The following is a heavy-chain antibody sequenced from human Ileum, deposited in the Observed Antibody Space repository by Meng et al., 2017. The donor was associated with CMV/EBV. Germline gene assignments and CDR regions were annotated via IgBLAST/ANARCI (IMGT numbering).Heavy chain of an antibody. D-gene: IGHD2-15*01. J-gene: IGHJ4*02. V-gene: IGHV3-23*03. CDR1: GFTFSKYA. CDR3: AKQRVVASIWAPYEH. Sequence: GGSLRLSCVTSGFTFSKYAMSWVRHVSGKGLEWLSNISSDGSNKHYAESVKGRCTISRDNSKDTLYLDLSSLGGDDTDIYYCAKQRVVASIWAPYEHWGQGAQVTVSS. CDR2: ISSDGSNK.